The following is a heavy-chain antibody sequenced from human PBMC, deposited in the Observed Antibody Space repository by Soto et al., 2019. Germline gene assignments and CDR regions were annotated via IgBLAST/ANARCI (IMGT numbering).Heavy chain of an antibody. V-gene: IGHV1-69*12. Sequence: QVQLVQSGAEVKKPGSSVKVSCKASGGAFSDYAFSWVRQAPGQGLEWLGGIMPIFRAPDYAQKFQGRVTITADEFTRTAYMEMNGLRYEDTAVYYCASWLKGADIGNYYYGMDVWGQGTTVTVS. D-gene: IGHD2-15*01. CDR2: IMPIFRAP. CDR3: ASWLKGADIGNYYYGMDV. CDR1: GGAFSDYA. J-gene: IGHJ6*02.